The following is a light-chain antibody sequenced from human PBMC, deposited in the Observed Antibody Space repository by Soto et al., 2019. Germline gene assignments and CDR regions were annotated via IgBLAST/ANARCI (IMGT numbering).Light chain of an antibody. CDR1: QGIRNF. V-gene: IGKV1-27*01. CDR2: AAS. Sequence: DIQMTQSPTSLPASVGDRVTITCRASQGIRNFVAWYQQKPGKAPKLLIYAASTLQSGVPSRFSGSGSGTDFTLTINSLQPEDVETYSCQKYSSVPVFGPGTKVEIK. J-gene: IGKJ3*01. CDR3: QKYSSVPV.